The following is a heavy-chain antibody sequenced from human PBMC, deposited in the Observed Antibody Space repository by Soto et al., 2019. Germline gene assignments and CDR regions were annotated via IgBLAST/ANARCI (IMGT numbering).Heavy chain of an antibody. CDR2: IYYSGNT. J-gene: IGHJ4*02. D-gene: IGHD6-6*01. V-gene: IGHV4-59*08. CDR3: VSSSSTDRSCWQIDY. CDR1: GDPINNYY. Sequence: PSETLSLTCTVSGDPINNYYWSWIRQPPGKGLEWIGYIYYSGNTKYNPSLKSRVTISVDTSKNQFSLKLSSVTAADTAVYYCVSSSSTDRSCWQIDYWGQGTLVTVSS.